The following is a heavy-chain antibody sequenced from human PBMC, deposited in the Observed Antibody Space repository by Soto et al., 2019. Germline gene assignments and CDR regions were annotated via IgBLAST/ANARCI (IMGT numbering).Heavy chain of an antibody. Sequence: PSETLSPTCSVSGGSISNYHWSWIRPPPGKGLEWIGYISYTGSTNYSPSLKSRVTMLLATSKKQFSLKLSSVTAADTAVYYCARVAADAYWSGYDDYWGQGTLVTVSS. CDR2: ISYTGST. CDR1: GGSISNYH. J-gene: IGHJ4*02. D-gene: IGHD3-3*01. CDR3: ARVAADAYWSGYDDY. V-gene: IGHV4-59*01.